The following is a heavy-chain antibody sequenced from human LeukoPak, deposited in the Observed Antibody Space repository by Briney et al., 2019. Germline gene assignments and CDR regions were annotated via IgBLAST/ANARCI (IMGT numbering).Heavy chain of an antibody. CDR3: AKNIYSSSVRNYYYGMDV. CDR1: GFTFSNYW. J-gene: IGHJ6*02. CDR2: IKQDASEQ. V-gene: IGHV3-7*01. Sequence: GGSLRLSCAASGFTFSNYWMTWVRQAPGKGLEWVANIKQDASEQYYLDSVRGRFTISRDNAENSLYLQMNSLRDEDTAVYYCAKNIYSSSVRNYYYGMDVWGQGTTVTVSS. D-gene: IGHD6-13*01.